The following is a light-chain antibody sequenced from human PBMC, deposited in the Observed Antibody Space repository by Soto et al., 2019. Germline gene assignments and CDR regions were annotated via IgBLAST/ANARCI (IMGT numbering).Light chain of an antibody. CDR2: KAS. J-gene: IGKJ2*01. V-gene: IGKV1-5*03. CDR1: QSISTW. Sequence: DIRLTQSPSTLSASIGDRVTITCRASQSISTWLAWYQQKPGTAPKLLIYKASTLEGGVPSRFSGSRSGTEFTLTVSSLQPDDFATYYCQQYNDSFPYTFGQGTKVDSK. CDR3: QQYNDSFPYT.